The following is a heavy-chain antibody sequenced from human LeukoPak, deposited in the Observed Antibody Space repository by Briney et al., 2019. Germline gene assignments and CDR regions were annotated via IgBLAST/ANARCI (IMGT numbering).Heavy chain of an antibody. Sequence: GRSLRLSCAPSGFTSSSYAMSWVRQAPGKGLEWVSAISGSGGSTYHADSVKGRFTSSRDNSKNTLYLQMNSLRAEDTAVYYCAKGSVTTVSYYYGMDVWGQGTTVTVSS. D-gene: IGHD4-17*01. V-gene: IGHV3-23*01. CDR2: ISGSGGST. CDR1: GFTSSSYA. CDR3: AKGSVTTVSYYYGMDV. J-gene: IGHJ6*02.